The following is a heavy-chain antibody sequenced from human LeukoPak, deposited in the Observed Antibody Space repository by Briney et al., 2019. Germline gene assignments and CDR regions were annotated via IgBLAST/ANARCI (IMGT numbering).Heavy chain of an antibody. CDR1: GGTFSSYT. CDR3: ASGYYDFWSGYGLGA. D-gene: IGHD3-3*01. Sequence: SVKVSCKASGGTFSSYTISWVRQAPGQGLEWMGRIIPILGIANYAQKFQGRVTITADKSTSTAYMGLSSLRSEDTAVYYCASGYYDFWSGYGLGAWGQGTPVTVSS. V-gene: IGHV1-69*02. CDR2: IIPILGIA. J-gene: IGHJ5*02.